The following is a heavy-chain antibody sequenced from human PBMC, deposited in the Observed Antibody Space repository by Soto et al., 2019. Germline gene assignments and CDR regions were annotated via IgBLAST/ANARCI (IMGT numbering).Heavy chain of an antibody. CDR2: ISKSGSTI. CDR3: AREGAYYFDY. CDR1: GFTFSDYE. J-gene: IGHJ4*01. V-gene: IGHV3-48*03. Sequence: GGSLRLSCAPSGFTFSDYEMHGVRQAPGKGLEWLSYISKSGSTIYYADSVKGRFTISRDNAENSLFLQMNSLRAEDTALYYCAREGAYYFDYWGRGTLVSSSS.